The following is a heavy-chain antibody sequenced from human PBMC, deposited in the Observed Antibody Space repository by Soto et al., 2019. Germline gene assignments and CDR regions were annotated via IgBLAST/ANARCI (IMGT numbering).Heavy chain of an antibody. J-gene: IGHJ1*01. D-gene: IGHD3-16*01. CDR2: IYYSGST. Sequence: SETLSLTCTVSGGSISSSSYYWGWIRQPPGKGLEWIGSIYYSGSTYYNPSLKSRVTISVDTSKNQFSLKLSSVTAADTAVYYCARHSLSMGTLHFQHWGQGTLVTVSS. CDR1: GGSISSSSYY. CDR3: ARHSLSMGTLHFQH. V-gene: IGHV4-39*01.